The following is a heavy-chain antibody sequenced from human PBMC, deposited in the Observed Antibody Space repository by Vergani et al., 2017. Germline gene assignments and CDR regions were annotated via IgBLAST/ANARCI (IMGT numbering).Heavy chain of an antibody. D-gene: IGHD1-14*01. Sequence: QVQLVESGGGVVQPGRSLRLSCAASGFTFNQYGMHWVRQAPGKGLEWVAVTWYDGNNKQYADSVKGRFTISRDNSKSTMYLQMNSLRDEDTGVYYCERDLRLLYNRFDAWGKGTVVAVSS. V-gene: IGHV3-33*01. J-gene: IGHJ5*02. CDR2: TWYDGNNK. CDR1: GFTFNQYG. CDR3: ERDLRLLYNRFDA.